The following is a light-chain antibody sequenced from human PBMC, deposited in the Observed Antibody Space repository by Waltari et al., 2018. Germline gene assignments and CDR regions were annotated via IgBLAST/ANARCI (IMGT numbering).Light chain of an antibody. CDR3: MHGTHWPPSLT. CDR1: QSLVYSDGNTF. Sequence: DVVLTQYPLSMPVTLGQPASISCRSSQSLVYSDGNTFLHWFQQRPGQSPRRLIYKVSNREYGVPDRFSGGGSGTDFTLKISRVEAEDVGIYYCMHGTHWPPSLTCGGGTKVEIK. CDR2: KVS. V-gene: IGKV2-30*01. J-gene: IGKJ4*01.